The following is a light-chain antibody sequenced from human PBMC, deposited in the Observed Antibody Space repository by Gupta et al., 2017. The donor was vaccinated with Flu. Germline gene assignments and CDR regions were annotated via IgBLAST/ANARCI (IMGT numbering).Light chain of an antibody. CDR1: SSDIGGYNY. CDR2: EVT. J-gene: IGLJ3*02. Sequence: QSALTQPASVSGSPGQSIPISCTGTSSDIGGYNYVSWYLQPPGKAPKLMIYEVTNRPSGVSNRFSGSKSGNTASLTVSGLQAEDEADYFCGSYTSSSTWVFGGGTKLTVL. V-gene: IGLV2-14*01. CDR3: GSYTSSSTWV.